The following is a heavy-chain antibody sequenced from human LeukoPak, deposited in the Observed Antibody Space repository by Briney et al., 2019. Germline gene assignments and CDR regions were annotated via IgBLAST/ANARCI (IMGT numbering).Heavy chain of an antibody. CDR3: TSRGTLYGY. CDR2: ISSTSGNI. D-gene: IGHD2/OR15-2a*01. J-gene: IGHJ4*02. Sequence: GGSLRLSCAASGSTFSSYNMNWVRQAPGKGLEWISYISSTSGNIDYADSVKGRFTISRDNAKTSLYLQMNSLRAEDTAVYYCTSRGTLYGYWGQGTLVTVSS. V-gene: IGHV3-48*01. CDR1: GSTFSSYN.